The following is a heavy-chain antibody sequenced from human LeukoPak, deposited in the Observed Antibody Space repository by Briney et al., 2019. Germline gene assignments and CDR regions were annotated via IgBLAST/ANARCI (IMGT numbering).Heavy chain of an antibody. V-gene: IGHV3-21*01. Sequence: GGSLRLSCAASGFTFRSHSLDWVRQAPGKGLEWVSSITGSGSIQYADSVKGRFTISRDNAKNSLYLQMNSLRAEDTAVYYCASYSGSYFDYWGQGTLVTVSS. CDR2: ITGSGSI. J-gene: IGHJ4*02. D-gene: IGHD1-26*01. CDR1: GFTFRSHS. CDR3: ASYSGSYFDY.